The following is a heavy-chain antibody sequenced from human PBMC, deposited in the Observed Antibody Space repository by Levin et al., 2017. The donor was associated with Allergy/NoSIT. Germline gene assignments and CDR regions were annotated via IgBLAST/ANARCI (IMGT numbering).Heavy chain of an antibody. V-gene: IGHV3-21*01. CDR1: GFTFSSYS. Sequence: ASVKVSCAASGFTFSSYSMNWVRQAPGKGLEWVSSISSSSSYIYYADSVKGRFTISRDNAKNSLYLQMNSLRAEDTAVYYCEVTASSWYRGYWGQGTLVTVSS. D-gene: IGHD6-13*01. CDR3: EVTASSWYRGY. J-gene: IGHJ4*02. CDR2: ISSSSSYI.